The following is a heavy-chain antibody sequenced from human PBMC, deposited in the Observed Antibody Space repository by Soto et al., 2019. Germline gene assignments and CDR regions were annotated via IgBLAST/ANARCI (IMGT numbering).Heavy chain of an antibody. CDR1: GFTFSSYG. CDR2: IWYDGSNK. V-gene: IGHV3-33*01. Sequence: QVQLVESGGGVVQTGRSLRLSCAASGFTFSSYGMHWVRQAPGKGLEWVAVIWYDGSNKYYADSVKGRFTISRDNSKNTLYLQMNSLRAEDTAVYYCARDPLGSGWSYYGMDVWGQGTTVTVSS. J-gene: IGHJ6*02. D-gene: IGHD6-19*01. CDR3: ARDPLGSGWSYYGMDV.